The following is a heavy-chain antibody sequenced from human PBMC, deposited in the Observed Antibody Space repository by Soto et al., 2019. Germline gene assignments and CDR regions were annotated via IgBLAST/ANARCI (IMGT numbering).Heavy chain of an antibody. J-gene: IGHJ6*02. Sequence: QVQLVQSGVEVKKPGASVKVSCKASGYTFSTYGISWVRQAPGQGLEWMGWISGYNGNTKYAQKFQGRVTMTTDTSTTTAYMELRSLRSDDTAVYYCARDGRFGELYNFYGTDVWGQGTTVTVSS. D-gene: IGHD3-10*01. CDR3: ARDGRFGELYNFYGTDV. V-gene: IGHV1-18*04. CDR1: GYTFSTYG. CDR2: ISGYNGNT.